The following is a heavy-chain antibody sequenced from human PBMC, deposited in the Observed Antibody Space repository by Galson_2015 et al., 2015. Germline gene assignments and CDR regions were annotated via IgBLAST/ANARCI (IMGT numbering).Heavy chain of an antibody. CDR3: ARTKSSSWYFDY. J-gene: IGHJ4*02. D-gene: IGHD6-13*01. V-gene: IGHV3-11*01. CDR2: ISSRGPSI. CDR1: GFSFSDDY. Sequence: SLRLSCAASGFSFSDDYMSWIRQAPGKGLEWVSYISSRGPSIDYADSVRGRFIISRDNAKNSLYLQMNSLRAEDTAVYYCARTKSSSWYFDYWGQGTLVTVSS.